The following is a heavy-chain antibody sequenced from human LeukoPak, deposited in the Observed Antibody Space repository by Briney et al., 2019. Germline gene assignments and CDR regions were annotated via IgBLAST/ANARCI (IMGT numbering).Heavy chain of an antibody. V-gene: IGHV3-13*01. J-gene: IGHJ6*03. Sequence: GGSLRLSCAASGFTFSSYDMHWVRQATGKGLEWVSVIGTAGDTYYPGSVKGRFTISRENAKNSLYLQMNSLRAGDTAVYYCARVPYYYYYMDVWGKGTTVTVSS. CDR1: GFTFSSYD. CDR2: IGTAGDT. CDR3: ARVPYYYYYMDV.